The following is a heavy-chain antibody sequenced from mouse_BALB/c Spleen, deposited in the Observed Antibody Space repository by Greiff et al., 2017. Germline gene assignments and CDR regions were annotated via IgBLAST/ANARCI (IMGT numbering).Heavy chain of an antibody. CDR3: ARHTTGYFDV. Sequence: EVKLEESGGGLVKLGGSLKLSCAASGFTFSSYYMSWVRQTPEKRLELVAAINSNGGSTYYPDTVKGRFTISRDNAKNTLYLQMSSLKSEDTALYYCARHTTGYFDVWGAGTTVTVSS. V-gene: IGHV5-6-2*01. CDR1: GFTFSSYY. CDR2: INSNGGST. J-gene: IGHJ1*01. D-gene: IGHD1-1*01.